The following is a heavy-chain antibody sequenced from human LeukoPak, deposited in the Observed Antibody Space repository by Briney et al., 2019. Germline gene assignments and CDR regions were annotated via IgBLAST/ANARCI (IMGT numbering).Heavy chain of an antibody. CDR1: GGTFSSYA. Sequence: ASVKVSCKASGGTFSSYAISWVRQAPGQGLEWMGGIIPIFGTANYAQKFQGRVTITADESTSTAYMELSSLRSEDTAVYYCARGPLNNSNLDYWGQGTLVTVSS. V-gene: IGHV1-69*13. CDR3: ARGPLNNSNLDY. J-gene: IGHJ4*02. CDR2: IIPIFGTA. D-gene: IGHD4-11*01.